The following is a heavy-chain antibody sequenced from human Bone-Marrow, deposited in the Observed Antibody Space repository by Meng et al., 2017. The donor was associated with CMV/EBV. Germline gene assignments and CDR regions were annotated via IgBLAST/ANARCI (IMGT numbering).Heavy chain of an antibody. CDR3: ARGRILTKNWFDP. CDR1: GYTFTGYY. D-gene: IGHD2-15*01. CDR2: INPNSGGT. V-gene: IGHV1-2*02. J-gene: IGHJ5*02. Sequence: ASVKVSCKASGYTFTGYYMHWVRQAPGQGLEWMGWINPNSGGTNYAQKFQGRVTMTRDTSISTAYMELSRLRSDDTAVYYCARGRILTKNWFDPWGQGTLVTVYS.